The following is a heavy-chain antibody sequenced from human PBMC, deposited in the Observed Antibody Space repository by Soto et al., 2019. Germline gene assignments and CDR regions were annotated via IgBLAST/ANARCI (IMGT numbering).Heavy chain of an antibody. CDR1: GFTFNDYS. V-gene: IGHV3-48*01. CDR3: VRAECASCYGFQH. Sequence: EVQLVESGGGLVQPGGSLRLSCATSGFTFNDYSMNWVRQAPGKGLEWVSYIRGDSAGIHYADSVKGRFTVSRDNARYSVFLQMNSLRAEDTALYYCVRAECASCYGFQHWGQGTLVTVSS. CDR2: IRGDSAGI. D-gene: IGHD2-2*01. J-gene: IGHJ1*01.